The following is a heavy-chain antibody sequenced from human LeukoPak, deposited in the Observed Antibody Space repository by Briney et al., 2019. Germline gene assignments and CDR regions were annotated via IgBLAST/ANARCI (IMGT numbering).Heavy chain of an antibody. Sequence: PGGSLRLSCAASGFTFDDYTMHWVRQAPGKGLEWVSLISWDGGSTYYADSVKGRFTISRDNSKNSLYLQMNSLRTEDTALYYCAKAYSSGWQEGVYFDYWGQGTLVTVSS. CDR3: AKAYSSGWQEGVYFDY. V-gene: IGHV3-43*01. J-gene: IGHJ4*02. CDR1: GFTFDDYT. CDR2: ISWDGGST. D-gene: IGHD6-19*01.